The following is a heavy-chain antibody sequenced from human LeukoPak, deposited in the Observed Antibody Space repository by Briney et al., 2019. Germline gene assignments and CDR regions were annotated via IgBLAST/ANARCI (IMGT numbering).Heavy chain of an antibody. J-gene: IGHJ6*02. CDR2: ISDDGGNE. CDR1: GFTFRNFA. V-gene: IGHV3-30-3*01. Sequence: GGSLRLSCAASGFTFRNFAMSWVRQAPGKGLEWVALISDDGGNEYYADSVKGRFTISRDNSKNTLYLQMNGLRAEDTAVYYCARGGSNDFWSGYYLGPNYYYGMDVWGQGTTVTVSS. CDR3: ARGGSNDFWSGYYLGPNYYYGMDV. D-gene: IGHD3-3*01.